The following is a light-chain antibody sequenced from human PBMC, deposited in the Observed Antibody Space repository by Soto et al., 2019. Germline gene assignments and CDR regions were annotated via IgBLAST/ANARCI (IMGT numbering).Light chain of an antibody. CDR1: QDIRNY. CDR2: DAS. CDR3: QQYDNLTPA. Sequence: DIQMTQSPSSLSASVGDRVTITCQASQDIRNYLNWYQQQRGKAPKIXIYDASNLDTGVPSRVSGSGAGTDFTFTISSLQPEDIETDDCQQYDNLTPAFGQGTRLEIK. V-gene: IGKV1-33*01. J-gene: IGKJ5*01.